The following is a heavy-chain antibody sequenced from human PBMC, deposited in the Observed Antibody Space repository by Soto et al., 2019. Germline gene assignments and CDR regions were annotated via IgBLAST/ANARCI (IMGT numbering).Heavy chain of an antibody. CDR1: GFTFSSYA. Sequence: PGGSLRLSCAASGFTFSSYAMSWVRQAPGKGLEWVSAISGSGGSTYYADSVKGRFTISRDNSKNTLYLQMNSLRAEDTAVYYCASTLPPMVRGVFYYFDYWGQGTLVTVSS. D-gene: IGHD3-10*01. CDR3: ASTLPPMVRGVFYYFDY. V-gene: IGHV3-23*01. J-gene: IGHJ4*02. CDR2: ISGSGGST.